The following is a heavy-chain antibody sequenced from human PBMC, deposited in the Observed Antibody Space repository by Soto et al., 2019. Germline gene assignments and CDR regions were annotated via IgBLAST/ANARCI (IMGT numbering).Heavy chain of an antibody. Sequence: GAAVKVSFKTSGYTFSNYGSTWVRQAPGQPLEWLGWISLYSDGTNYAQKFQGRVSMTTDTSTTTAYMELRSLRSDDTAVYYCARVVPGAEAWFGPWGQGTLVTVSS. CDR1: GYTFSNYG. J-gene: IGHJ5*02. D-gene: IGHD2-2*01. CDR2: ISLYSDGT. V-gene: IGHV1-18*01. CDR3: ARVVPGAEAWFGP.